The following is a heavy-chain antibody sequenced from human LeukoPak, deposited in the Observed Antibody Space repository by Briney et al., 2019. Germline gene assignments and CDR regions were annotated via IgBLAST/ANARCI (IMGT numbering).Heavy chain of an antibody. J-gene: IGHJ4*02. V-gene: IGHV3-30-3*01. CDR1: GFTFSSYA. Sequence: GRSLRPSCAASGFTFSSYAMHWVRQAPGKGLEWVAVISYDGSNKYYADSVKGRFTISRDNSKNTLYLQMNSLRAEDTAVYYCASFGYSSSSGNDYWGQGTLVTVSS. CDR2: ISYDGSNK. CDR3: ASFGYSSSSGNDY. D-gene: IGHD6-6*01.